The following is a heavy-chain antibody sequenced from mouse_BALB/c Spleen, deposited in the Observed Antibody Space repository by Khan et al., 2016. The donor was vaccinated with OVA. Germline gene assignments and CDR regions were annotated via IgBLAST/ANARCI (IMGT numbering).Heavy chain of an antibody. J-gene: IGHJ4*01. V-gene: IGHV9-3-1*01. CDR2: INTYTGEP. CDR1: GNTFTNYG. D-gene: IGHD2-10*01. Sequence: QIQLAQSGPELKKPGETVKISCKASGNTFTNYGMNWVKQSPGKGLKWMGWINTYTGEPTYADDFKGRFAFSLETSASTAYLQINNLKNEDTATYFCARPPYFSYVMVYWGQGTSVTVSS. CDR3: ARPPYFSYVMVY.